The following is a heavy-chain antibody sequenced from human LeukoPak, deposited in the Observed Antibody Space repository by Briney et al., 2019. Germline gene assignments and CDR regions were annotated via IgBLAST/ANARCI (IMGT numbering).Heavy chain of an antibody. Sequence: PGGSLRLSCAASGFTFSTYAMHWVRQAPGKGLEWVATIKKDGSEQYYVDSMKGRLTISRDNAKNSVYLQIHNLRAEDTAVYYCARDLGWLQSDYWGQGTLVTVSS. CDR1: GFTFSTYA. D-gene: IGHD5-24*01. CDR3: ARDLGWLQSDY. V-gene: IGHV3-7*01. J-gene: IGHJ4*02. CDR2: IKKDGSEQ.